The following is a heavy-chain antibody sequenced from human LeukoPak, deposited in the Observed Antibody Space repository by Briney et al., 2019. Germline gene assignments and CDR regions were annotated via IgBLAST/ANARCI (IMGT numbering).Heavy chain of an antibody. CDR2: IPYDGSNK. D-gene: IGHD3-10*01. Sequence: GGSLRLSCAASGFTFSSYAMHWVRQAPGKGLEWVAVIPYDGSNKYYTDSVKGRFTISRDNSKNTLSLQMNSLRAEDTAVYYCAKDGDYYGSVNAFDIWGQGTMVTVSS. CDR1: GFTFSSYA. J-gene: IGHJ3*02. CDR3: AKDGDYYGSVNAFDI. V-gene: IGHV3-30*04.